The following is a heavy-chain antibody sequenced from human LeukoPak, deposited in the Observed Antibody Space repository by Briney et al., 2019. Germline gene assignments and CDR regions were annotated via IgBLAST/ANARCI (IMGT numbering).Heavy chain of an antibody. D-gene: IGHD3-9*01. J-gene: IGHJ6*03. CDR3: AKQGRDWLRDYYYYMDV. V-gene: IGHV3-23*01. CDR2: ISGSGGNT. CDR1: GFTFSRNG. Sequence: GGSLRLSCVVSGFTFSRNGMTWVRQAPGKGLEWVSAISGSGGNTYYADSVKGRFTISRDNSKNTLYLQMNSLRAEDTAVYYCAKQGRDWLRDYYYYMDVWGKGTTVTISS.